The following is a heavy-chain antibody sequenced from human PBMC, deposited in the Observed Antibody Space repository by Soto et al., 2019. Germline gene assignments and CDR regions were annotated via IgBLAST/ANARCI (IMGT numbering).Heavy chain of an antibody. CDR3: ARLGYCSSTSCCLFDY. CDR2: IYYSGST. D-gene: IGHD2-2*01. J-gene: IGHJ4*02. CDR1: GGSISSSSYY. Sequence: QLQLQESGPGLVKPSETLSLTCTVSGGSISSSSYYWGWIRQPPGKGLEWIGSIYYSGSTYYNPSLKSRVTISVDTSKNQFSLKLSSVTAADTAMYYCARLGYCSSTSCCLFDYWGQGTLVTVSS. V-gene: IGHV4-39*01.